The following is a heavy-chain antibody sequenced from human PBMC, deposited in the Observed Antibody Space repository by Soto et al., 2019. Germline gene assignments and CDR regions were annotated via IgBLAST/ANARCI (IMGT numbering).Heavy chain of an antibody. Sequence: GASVKVSCKASGYTFTSYDITWVRQATGQGLEWMGWMNPNSGNTGYAQKFQGRVTMTRNTSISTAYMELSSLRSEDTAVYYCARREIPDYDYVWGSLGAVHTTAFDIWGQGTMVTVSS. CDR1: GYTFTSYD. J-gene: IGHJ3*02. CDR3: ARREIPDYDYVWGSLGAVHTTAFDI. V-gene: IGHV1-8*01. D-gene: IGHD3-16*01. CDR2: MNPNSGNT.